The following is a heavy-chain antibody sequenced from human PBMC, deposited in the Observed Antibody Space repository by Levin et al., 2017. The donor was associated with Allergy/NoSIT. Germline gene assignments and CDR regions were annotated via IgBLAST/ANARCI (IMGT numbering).Heavy chain of an antibody. V-gene: IGHV4-39*01. CDR2: IFYTGSA. J-gene: IGHJ4*02. CDR3: AEHAPYSGNYYGY. D-gene: IGHD1-26*01. CDR1: GASISSTIYY. Sequence: SETLSLTCTVSGASISSTIYYWGWIRQPPGKGLEWIGSIFYTGSAYYNSSLNSRVTISVETSKNQFSLNLRSVTAADTAVYYCAEHAPYSGNYYGYWGQGSQVTVSS.